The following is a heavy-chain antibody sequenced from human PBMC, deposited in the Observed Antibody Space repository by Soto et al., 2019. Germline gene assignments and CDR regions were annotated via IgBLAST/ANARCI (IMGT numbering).Heavy chain of an antibody. CDR1: GGSISSGGYY. V-gene: IGHV4-31*03. J-gene: IGHJ2*01. Sequence: QVQLQESGPGLVKPSQTLSLTCTVSGGSISSGGYYWSWICQHPGKGLEWIGYIYYSGSTYYNPSPKSRVTLSVATSQNQFSLKLSSVTAADTAVYYFATGTKDIGLVPSARYWYFDLWGRGTLVTVSS. CDR3: ATGTKDIGLVPSARYWYFDL. D-gene: IGHD2-2*01. CDR2: IYYSGST.